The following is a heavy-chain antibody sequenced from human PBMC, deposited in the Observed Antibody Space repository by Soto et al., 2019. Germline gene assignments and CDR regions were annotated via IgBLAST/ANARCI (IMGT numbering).Heavy chain of an antibody. CDR1: GFPFSSYS. Sequence: GGSLRLSCAASGFPFSSYSMNWVRQATGKGLEWVSYISSSSSTIYYADSVKGRFTISRDNAKNSLYLQMNSLRAEDTAVYYCARANYYGSPGDFDYWGQGTLVTVSS. CDR2: ISSSSSTI. D-gene: IGHD3-10*01. V-gene: IGHV3-48*01. CDR3: ARANYYGSPGDFDY. J-gene: IGHJ4*02.